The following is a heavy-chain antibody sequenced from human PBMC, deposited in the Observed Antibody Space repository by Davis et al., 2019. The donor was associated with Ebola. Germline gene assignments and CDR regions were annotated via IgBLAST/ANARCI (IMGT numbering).Heavy chain of an antibody. J-gene: IGHJ4*02. CDR1: GFNFRSYG. CDR3: AIPDCSGANCYSVYIKN. D-gene: IGHD2-15*01. V-gene: IGHV3-33*01. CDR2: IWYDASRK. Sequence: PGGSLRLSCAASGFNFRSYGMHWVRQAPDKGLEWVAVIWYDASRKYYGDSVKGRFTISRDNSNNLLYLQMNSLRAEDTAVYYCAIPDCSGANCYSVYIKNWGQGTLVTVSS.